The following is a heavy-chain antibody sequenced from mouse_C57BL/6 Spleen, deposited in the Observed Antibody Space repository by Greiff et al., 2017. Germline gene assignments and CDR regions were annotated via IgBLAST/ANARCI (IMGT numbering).Heavy chain of an antibody. J-gene: IGHJ3*01. CDR2: IYPSDSET. V-gene: IGHV1-61*01. CDR1: GYTFTSYW. CDR3: ATTAYYTPFLAY. D-gene: IGHD2-12*01. Sequence: QVQLQQPGAELVRPGSSVKLSCKASGYTFTSYWMDWVKQRPGQGLEWIGNIYPSDSETHYNQKFKDKATLTVHKSSSTASMQLSSLTSEDSAVYYCATTAYYTPFLAYWGQGTLVTVSA.